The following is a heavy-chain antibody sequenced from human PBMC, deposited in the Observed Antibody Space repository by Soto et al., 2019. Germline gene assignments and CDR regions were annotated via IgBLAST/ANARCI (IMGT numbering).Heavy chain of an antibody. CDR2: ISYDGSNK. CDR3: AREVLGAFDI. Sequence: QVQLVESGGGVVQPGRSLRLSCAASGFTFSSYAMHWVRQAPGKGLEWVAVISYDGSNKYYADSVKGRFTISRDNSKNTLYLQMNSLRAEDTAVYYCAREVLGAFDIWGQGTMVTVSS. V-gene: IGHV3-30-3*01. D-gene: IGHD2-8*02. J-gene: IGHJ3*02. CDR1: GFTFSSYA.